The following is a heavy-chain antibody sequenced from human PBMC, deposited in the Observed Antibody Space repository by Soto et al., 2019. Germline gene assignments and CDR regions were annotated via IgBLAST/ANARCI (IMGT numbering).Heavy chain of an antibody. J-gene: IGHJ4*02. CDR2: INPSAHST. CDR1: GYTFTNFY. CDR3: ARALTAQEPGP. D-gene: IGHD1-26*01. Sequence: QVQLVQSGAEVKKPGASVTVSCKASGYTFTNFYMHWGRQAPGQGLEWMGIINPSAHSTTYEQKFQGRAPMTSDTSTSTVYMEMRSLRSEDTAIYFCARALTAQEPGPWGQGTLVTVSS. V-gene: IGHV1-46*01.